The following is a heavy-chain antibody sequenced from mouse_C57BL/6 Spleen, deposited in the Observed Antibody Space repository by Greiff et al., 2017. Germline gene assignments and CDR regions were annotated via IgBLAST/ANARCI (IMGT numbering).Heavy chain of an antibody. CDR2: IWSDGST. Sequence: QVQLQQSGPGLVAPSQSLSITCTVSGFSLTSYGVHWVRQPPGKGLEWLVVIWSDGSTTYNSALKSRLSISKDNSKSQVFLKMNSLQTDDTAMYYCARHGGNYYGSSYGYAMDYWGQGTSVTVSS. CDR1: GFSLTSYG. CDR3: ARHGGNYYGSSYGYAMDY. J-gene: IGHJ4*01. D-gene: IGHD1-1*01. V-gene: IGHV2-6-1*01.